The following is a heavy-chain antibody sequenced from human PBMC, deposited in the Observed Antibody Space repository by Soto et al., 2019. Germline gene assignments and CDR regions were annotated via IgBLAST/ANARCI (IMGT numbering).Heavy chain of an antibody. J-gene: IGHJ6*03. V-gene: IGHV3-23*01. Sequence: PGGSLRLSCAASGSTFSSYAMSWVRQAPGKGLEWVSAISGSGGSTYYADSVKGRFTISRDNSKNTLYLQMNSLRAEDTAVYYCARDYDFWSGYYTDYYYYMDVWGKGTTVTVSS. CDR1: GSTFSSYA. CDR3: ARDYDFWSGYYTDYYYYMDV. D-gene: IGHD3-3*01. CDR2: ISGSGGST.